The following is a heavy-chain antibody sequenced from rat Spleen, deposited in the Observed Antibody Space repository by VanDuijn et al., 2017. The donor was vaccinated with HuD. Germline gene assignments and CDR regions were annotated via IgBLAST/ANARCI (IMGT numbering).Heavy chain of an antibody. CDR2: MWRSGST. CDR1: GFSLTGNN. D-gene: IGHD5-1*01. V-gene: IGHV2-1*01. J-gene: IGHJ4*01. CDR3: TRAPGKGYVMDA. Sequence: QVQLKESGPGLVQPSQTLSLTCTVSGFSLTGNNVYWIRQAPGKGLEWMGVMWRSGSTEYNSGLKSRLSISRDTSKSQVFLNMNSLQTEDTAIYYCTRAPGKGYVMDAWGQGTAVTVSS.